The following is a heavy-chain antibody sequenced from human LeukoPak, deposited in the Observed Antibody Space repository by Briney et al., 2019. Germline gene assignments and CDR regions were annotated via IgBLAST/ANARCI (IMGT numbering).Heavy chain of an antibody. CDR2: IYPGDSDT. Sequence: GESLKISCKGSGYSFTSYWIGWVRQMPGKGLEWMGIIYPGDSDTRYSPSFQGQVTISADKSISTAYLQWSSLKASDTAMYYCARLVVVPAHYYYYMDVWGKGTTVTVSS. CDR1: GYSFTSYW. D-gene: IGHD2-2*01. V-gene: IGHV5-51*01. J-gene: IGHJ6*03. CDR3: ARLVVVPAHYYYYMDV.